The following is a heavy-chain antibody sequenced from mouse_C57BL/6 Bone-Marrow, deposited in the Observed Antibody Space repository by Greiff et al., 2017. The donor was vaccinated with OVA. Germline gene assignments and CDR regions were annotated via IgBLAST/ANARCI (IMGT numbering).Heavy chain of an antibody. CDR2: IDPSDSYT. Sequence: VQLQQSGAELVMPGASVKLSCKASGYTFTSYWMHWVKQRPGQGLEWIGEIDPSDSYTNYNQKFKGKSTLTVDKSSRTAYMQISSLTSEDSAVXYCSREDDDYPWFAYGGQGTLVTVSA. CDR1: GYTFTSYW. CDR3: SREDDDYPWFAY. V-gene: IGHV1-69*01. J-gene: IGHJ3*01. D-gene: IGHD2-3*01.